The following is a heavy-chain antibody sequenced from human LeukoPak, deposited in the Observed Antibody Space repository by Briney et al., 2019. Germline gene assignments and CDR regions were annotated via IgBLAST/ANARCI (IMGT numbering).Heavy chain of an antibody. Sequence: PGGSLRLSCAASGFTVSNNYMSWVRQRPGKGLEWVSVIYSGGNTYYADSVRGRFTTSRDNSQNTLYLQMNSLRVDDTALYFCARAGFYSGWYVVDFWGHGTLVTVSS. J-gene: IGHJ4*01. CDR1: GFTVSNNY. CDR2: IYSGGNT. D-gene: IGHD6-19*01. CDR3: ARAGFYSGWYVVDF. V-gene: IGHV3-53*03.